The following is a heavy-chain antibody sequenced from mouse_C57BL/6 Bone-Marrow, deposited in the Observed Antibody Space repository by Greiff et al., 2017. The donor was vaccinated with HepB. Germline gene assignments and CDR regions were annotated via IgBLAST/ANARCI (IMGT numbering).Heavy chain of an antibody. Sequence: QVQLQQSGPGLVAPSQSLSITCTVSGFSLTSYAISWVRQPPGKGLEWLGVIWTGGGTNYNSALKSRLSISKDNSKSQVFLKMTSLQTDDTARYYCARNGPITTVEYYFDYWGQGTTLTVSS. CDR1: GFSLTSYA. CDR3: ARNGPITTVEYYFDY. D-gene: IGHD1-1*01. CDR2: IWTGGGT. V-gene: IGHV2-9-1*01. J-gene: IGHJ2*01.